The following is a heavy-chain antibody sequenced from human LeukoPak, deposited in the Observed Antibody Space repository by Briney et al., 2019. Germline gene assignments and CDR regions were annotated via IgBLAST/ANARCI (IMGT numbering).Heavy chain of an antibody. CDR2: IIPILGVT. Sequence: GASVKVSCKASGGTLSSYAISWVRQAPGQGLQWMGNIIPILGVTNYAQKFQGRVTITADKSTSTAYMELSSLRSEDTAVYYCARASRYYYDNSDYYTLDYWGQGTLVTVSS. J-gene: IGHJ4*02. V-gene: IGHV1-69*04. CDR3: ARASRYYYDNSDYYTLDY. D-gene: IGHD3-22*01. CDR1: GGTLSSYA.